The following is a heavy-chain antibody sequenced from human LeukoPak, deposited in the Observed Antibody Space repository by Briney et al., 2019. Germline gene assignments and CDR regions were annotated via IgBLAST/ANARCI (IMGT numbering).Heavy chain of an antibody. CDR2: IYTSGST. CDR3: ARDPDSSGWYYFDY. V-gene: IGHV4-61*02. Sequence: SETLSLTCTVSGGSISGGSYYWSWIRQPAGKGLEWIGRIYTSGSTNYNPSLKSRVTMSVDTSKNQFSLKLSSVTAADTAVYYCARDPDSSGWYYFDYWGQGTLVTVSS. J-gene: IGHJ4*02. D-gene: IGHD6-19*01. CDR1: GGSISGGSYY.